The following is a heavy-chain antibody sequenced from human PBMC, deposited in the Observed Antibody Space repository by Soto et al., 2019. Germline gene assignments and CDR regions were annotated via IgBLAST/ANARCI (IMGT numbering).Heavy chain of an antibody. CDR3: VKPAYYQLLYGGNWFDP. J-gene: IGHJ5*02. Sequence: HPGGSLRLSCSASGFTFSSYAMHWVRQAPGKGLEYVSAINSNGDSTYYADSVKGRFTISRDNSKNTLYLQMSSLRAEDTAVYYCVKPAYYQLLYGGNWFDPWGQGTLVTVSP. V-gene: IGHV3-64D*06. CDR1: GFTFSSYA. D-gene: IGHD2-2*02. CDR2: INSNGDST.